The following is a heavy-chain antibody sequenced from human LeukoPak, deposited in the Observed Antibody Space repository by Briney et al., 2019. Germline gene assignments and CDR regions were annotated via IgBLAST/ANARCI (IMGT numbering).Heavy chain of an antibody. V-gene: IGHV3-15*01. CDR2: IKSKTDGGTT. J-gene: IGHJ4*02. Sequence: GGSLRLSCAASGFTFSNAWISCVRQGPGKGLEWVGRIKSKTDGGTTDYPATVKGRLSISRDDSKNTLYLQMNSLKSEDTAVYYCSTDVQTANEYWGQGTLVTVSS. CDR3: STDVQTANEY. CDR1: GFTFSNAW.